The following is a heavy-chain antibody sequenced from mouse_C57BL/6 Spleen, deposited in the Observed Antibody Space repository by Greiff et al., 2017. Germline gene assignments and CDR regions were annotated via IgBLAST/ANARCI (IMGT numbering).Heavy chain of an antibody. CDR1: GFSLTSYG. D-gene: IGHD6-1*01. V-gene: IGHV2-9*01. CDR2: IWGGGSA. Sequence: QVQLKESGPGLVAPSQSLSITCTVSGFSLTSYGVDWVRQPPGKGLEWLGVIWGGGSANFNSALMSRLSISLDNSTSQVFLKMNSLQTDDTAVDYCGERGRDSAMDYWGQGTSVTVSS. J-gene: IGHJ4*01. CDR3: GERGRDSAMDY.